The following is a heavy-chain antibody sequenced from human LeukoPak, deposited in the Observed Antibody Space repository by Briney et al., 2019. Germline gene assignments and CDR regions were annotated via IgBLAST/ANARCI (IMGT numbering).Heavy chain of an antibody. D-gene: IGHD3-3*01. CDR2: IKEDGTEK. J-gene: IGHJ2*01. Sequence: GGSLRLSCAASGFTFSSSWMNWVRQSPGKGLEWVANIKEDGTEKYYVDSAKGRFAIFRDNAKNPLYLQMNSLRAEDTAVYYCARPHNNWRWYFDLWGRGTLVTVSS. CDR1: GFTFSSSW. V-gene: IGHV3-7*03. CDR3: ARPHNNWRWYFDL.